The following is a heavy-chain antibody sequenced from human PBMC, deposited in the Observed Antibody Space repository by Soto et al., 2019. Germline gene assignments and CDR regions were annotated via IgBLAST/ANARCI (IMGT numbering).Heavy chain of an antibody. J-gene: IGHJ4*02. CDR3: ARDYGDYVDGDY. Sequence: QVQLVQSGAEVKKPGSSVKVSCKASGGTFSHYTFSWVRQAPGQTPEWMGRIIPIIDVSNYAQKFQGRVTITADKATTTVYMELSSLRSEDAAVYYCARDYGDYVDGDYWGLGTLVTVSS. CDR1: GGTFSHYT. CDR2: IIPIIDVS. D-gene: IGHD4-17*01. V-gene: IGHV1-69*08.